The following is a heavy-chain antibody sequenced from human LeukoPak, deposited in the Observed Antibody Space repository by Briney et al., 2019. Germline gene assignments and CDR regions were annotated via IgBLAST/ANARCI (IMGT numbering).Heavy chain of an antibody. CDR1: GYTFTSYD. D-gene: IGHD3-10*01. CDR3: ARADRRGFYGSGSYYFDY. V-gene: IGHV1-8*01. Sequence: GASVKVSCKASGYTFTSYDINWVRQATGQGLEWMGWMNPNSGNTGYAQKFQGRVTMTRNTSISTAYMELSSLRSEDTAVYYCARADRRGFYGSGSYYFDYWGQGTLVTVSS. CDR2: MNPNSGNT. J-gene: IGHJ4*02.